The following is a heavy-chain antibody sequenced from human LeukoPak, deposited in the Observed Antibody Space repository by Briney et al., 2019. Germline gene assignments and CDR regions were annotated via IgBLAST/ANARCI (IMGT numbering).Heavy chain of an antibody. CDR1: GFTFDDYA. CDR3: AKVAGIAVATGAFDI. V-gene: IGHV3-9*01. D-gene: IGHD6-19*01. CDR2: ISWNSGSI. Sequence: GGSLRLSCAASGFTFDDYAMHWVRQAPGKGLEWVSGISWNSGSIGYADSVKGRFTISRDNAKNSLYLQMNSLRAEDRALYYCAKVAGIAVATGAFDIWGQGTMVTVSS. J-gene: IGHJ3*02.